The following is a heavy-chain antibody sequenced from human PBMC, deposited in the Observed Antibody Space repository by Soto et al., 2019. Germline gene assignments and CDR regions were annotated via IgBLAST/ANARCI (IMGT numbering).Heavy chain of an antibody. CDR3: ARDGSLYCSSTSCYYNWLDP. J-gene: IGHJ5*02. D-gene: IGHD2-2*01. V-gene: IGHV1-18*04. CDR1: GYTFTSYG. Sequence: ASVKVSCKASGYTFTSYGISWVRQAPGQGLEWMGWISAYNGNTNYAQKLQGRVTMTTDTSTSTAYMELRSLRSDDTAVYYCARDGSLYCSSTSCYYNWLDPWGQGTLVTVSS. CDR2: ISAYNGNT.